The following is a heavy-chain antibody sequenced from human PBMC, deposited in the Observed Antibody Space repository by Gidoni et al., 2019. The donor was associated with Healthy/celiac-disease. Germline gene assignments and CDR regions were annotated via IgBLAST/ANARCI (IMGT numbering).Heavy chain of an antibody. CDR2: ISSSSSYI. CDR3: ARDGAGSSWSSYYYYGMDV. CDR1: GFTFSSYS. V-gene: IGHV3-21*01. D-gene: IGHD6-13*01. Sequence: EVQLVESGGGLVKPGGSLRLSCAASGFTFSSYSMNWDSQAPGKGLEWFSSISSSSSYIYYADSVKGRFTISRDNAKNSRYLQMNSLRAEDTAVYYCARDGAGSSWSSYYYYGMDVWGQGTTVTVSS. J-gene: IGHJ6*02.